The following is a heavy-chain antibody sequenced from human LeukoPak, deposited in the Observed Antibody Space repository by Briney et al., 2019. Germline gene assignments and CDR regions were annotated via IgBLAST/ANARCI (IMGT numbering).Heavy chain of an antibody. CDR3: AHMGYDYVWGSYRYPGIFYFDY. CDR1: GFSLRTRGVG. V-gene: IGHV2-5*02. Sequence: SGPTLVNPTQTLTLTCTFSGFSLRTRGVGVGWIRQPPGKALEWLSLIYWDDDKRYSPSLKSRLTITKDTSKNQVVLTMTNMDPVDTTTYYCAHMGYDYVWGSYRYPGIFYFDYWGQGTLVTVSS. J-gene: IGHJ4*02. CDR2: IYWDDDK. D-gene: IGHD3-16*02.